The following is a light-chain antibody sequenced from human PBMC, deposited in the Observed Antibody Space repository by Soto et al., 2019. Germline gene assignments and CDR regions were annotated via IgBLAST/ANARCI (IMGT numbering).Light chain of an antibody. CDR2: DAS. CDR1: QSISSY. V-gene: IGKV3-11*01. CDR3: HQRSTWPFT. J-gene: IGKJ3*01. Sequence: EIVLPQSPATLSLSPGERATLSRRASQSISSYLAWFQQKPDQAPRLLIYDASNRATGIPARFSGSGSGTDFTLTISSLEPEDFAVYYCHQRSTWPFTFGPGTKVDIK.